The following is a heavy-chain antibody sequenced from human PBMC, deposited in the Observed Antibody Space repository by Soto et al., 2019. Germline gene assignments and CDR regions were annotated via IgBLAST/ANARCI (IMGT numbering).Heavy chain of an antibody. CDR3: ARDDKDEYGADRGGFGC. Sequence: QVHLVESGGGVVQPGTSLRLSCAASGFSFSIFGMHWARQAPGKGLEWVAGIWYDGSNKYYADSVKGRFSISRDNSKNTLYLQMNSLRAEDTAVYYCARDDKDEYGADRGGFGCWGQGTLVTVSS. CDR1: GFSFSIFG. V-gene: IGHV3-33*01. J-gene: IGHJ4*02. D-gene: IGHD2-8*01. CDR2: IWYDGSNK.